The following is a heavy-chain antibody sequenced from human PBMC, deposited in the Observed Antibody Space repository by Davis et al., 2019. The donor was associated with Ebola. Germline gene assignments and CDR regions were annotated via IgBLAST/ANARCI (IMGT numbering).Heavy chain of an antibody. V-gene: IGHV4-34*01. J-gene: IGHJ6*02. D-gene: IGHD4-17*01. CDR3: ARGQPYGDYGMDV. CDR2: INHSGST. Sequence: SETLSLTCAVYGGSFSGYYWSWIRQPPGKGLEWIGEINHSGSTNYNPSLKSRVTISVDTSKNQFSLKLSSVTAADTAVYYCARGQPYGDYGMDVWGQGTTVTVSS. CDR1: GGSFSGYY.